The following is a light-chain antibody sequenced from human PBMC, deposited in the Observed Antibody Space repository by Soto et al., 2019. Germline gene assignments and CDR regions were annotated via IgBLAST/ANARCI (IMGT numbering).Light chain of an antibody. CDR3: QQRSNWRIT. CDR2: DTS. V-gene: IGKV3-11*01. CDR1: QSVSHDY. J-gene: IGKJ5*01. Sequence: IVMTQSPATVLLSPGEGATLTCRSSQSVSHDYLAWYQQKPGQAPRLLISDTSNRATGIPARFSGSGSGTDFTLTISSLEPEDFAVYYCQQRSNWRITFGQGTRLEIK.